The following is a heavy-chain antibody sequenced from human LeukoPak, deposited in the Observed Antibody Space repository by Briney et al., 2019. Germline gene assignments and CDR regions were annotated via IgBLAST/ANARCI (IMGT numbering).Heavy chain of an antibody. CDR2: IWYDGSNK. CDR1: GFTFSSYG. Sequence: PGRSLRLSCAASGFTFSSYGMHWVRQAPGKGLEWVAVIWYDGSNKYYADSVKGRFTISRDNSKNTLYLQMNSLRAEDTAVYYCARDKGEPVGFDYWGQGTLVTVSS. J-gene: IGHJ4*02. D-gene: IGHD1-14*01. CDR3: ARDKGEPVGFDY. V-gene: IGHV3-33*01.